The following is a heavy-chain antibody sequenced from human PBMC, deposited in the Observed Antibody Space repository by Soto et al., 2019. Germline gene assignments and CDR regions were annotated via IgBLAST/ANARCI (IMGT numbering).Heavy chain of an antibody. CDR2: IYYSGST. D-gene: IGHD3-16*01. CDR3: ARKDGFWGTTRAWVDP. CDR1: GGSLSSTNYY. Sequence: PSATLSLTCTVSGGSLSSTNYYWSWIRQPPGKGLEWIGYIYYSGSTNYTPSLKRRVTMSVDTSKNHFSLNLSSVTAAHTGVYYCARKDGFWGTTRAWVDPWGRRTLVTVS. J-gene: IGHJ5*02. V-gene: IGHV4-61*01.